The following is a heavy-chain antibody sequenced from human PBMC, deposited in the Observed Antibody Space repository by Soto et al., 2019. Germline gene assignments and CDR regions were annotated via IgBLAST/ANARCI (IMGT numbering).Heavy chain of an antibody. Sequence: GGSLRLSCAASGFTFSSYAMSWVRQAPGKGLEWVSAISGSGGSTYYADSVKGRFTISRDNSKNTLYLQMNSLRAEDTAVYFCARGMYDPRSGYYPPKWFDPWGPGTPVTVSS. CDR2: ISGSGGST. J-gene: IGHJ5*02. CDR1: GFTFSSYA. CDR3: ARGMYDPRSGYYPPKWFDP. D-gene: IGHD3-3*01. V-gene: IGHV3-23*01.